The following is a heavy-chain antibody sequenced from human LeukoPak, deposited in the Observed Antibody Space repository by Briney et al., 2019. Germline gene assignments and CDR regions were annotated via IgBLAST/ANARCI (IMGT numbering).Heavy chain of an antibody. CDR1: GGSISGYY. J-gene: IGHJ5*02. Sequence: SETLSLTCTVSGGSISGYYWSWIRQPAGKGLEWIGRIYNSESINYNPSLKSRVTIFIDTFKNQFSLKLNSVTAADTGVYYCARDRSSSYTRDWFDPWGQGVLVTVSS. V-gene: IGHV4-4*07. CDR3: ARDRSSSYTRDWFDP. D-gene: IGHD6-13*01. CDR2: IYNSESI.